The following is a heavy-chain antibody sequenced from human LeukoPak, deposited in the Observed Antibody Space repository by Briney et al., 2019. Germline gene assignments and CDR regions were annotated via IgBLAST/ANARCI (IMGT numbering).Heavy chain of an antibody. D-gene: IGHD3-22*01. J-gene: IGHJ4*02. V-gene: IGHV1-46*01. CDR3: ARGDYYDSSGYYYRADFDY. CDR1: GYTFTSYY. Sequence: ASVTVSCKASGYTFTSYYMHWVRQAPGQGLEWMGIINPSGGSTSYAQKFQGRVTMTRDTSTSTVYMELSSLRSEDTAVYYCARGDYYDSSGYYYRADFDYWGQGTLVTVSS. CDR2: INPSGGST.